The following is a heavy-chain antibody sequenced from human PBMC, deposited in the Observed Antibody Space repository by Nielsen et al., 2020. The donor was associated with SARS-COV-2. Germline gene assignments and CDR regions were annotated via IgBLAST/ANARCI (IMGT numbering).Heavy chain of an antibody. CDR3: ANHHEGYYYYMDV. Sequence: GESLKISCAASGFTFSSYGMHWVRQAPGKGLEWVAVISYDGSNKCYADSVKGRFTISRDNSKNTLYLQMNSLRAEDTAVYYCANHHEGYYYYMDVWGKGTTVTVSS. V-gene: IGHV3-33*05. J-gene: IGHJ6*03. CDR2: ISYDGSNK. CDR1: GFTFSSYG. D-gene: IGHD1-14*01.